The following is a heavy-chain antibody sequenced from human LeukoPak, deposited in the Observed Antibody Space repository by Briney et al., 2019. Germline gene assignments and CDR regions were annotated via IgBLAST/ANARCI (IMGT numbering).Heavy chain of an antibody. CDR1: GGSISSGGYS. J-gene: IGHJ2*01. D-gene: IGHD3-22*01. V-gene: IGHV4-30-2*01. CDR2: IYHSGST. CDR3: ARDYYDSSGYSEGYFDL. Sequence: PSETLSLTCAVSGGSISSGGYSWSWIRQLPGKGLEWIGYIYHSGSTYYNPSLKSRVTISVDRSKNQFSLKLSSVTAADTAVYYCARDYYDSSGYSEGYFDLWGRGTLVTVSS.